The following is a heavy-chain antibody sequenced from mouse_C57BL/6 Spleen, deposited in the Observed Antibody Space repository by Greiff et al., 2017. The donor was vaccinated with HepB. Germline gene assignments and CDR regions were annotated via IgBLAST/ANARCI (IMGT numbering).Heavy chain of an antibody. D-gene: IGHD2-4*01. CDR1: GYTFTSYW. Sequence: QVQLQQSGAELVKPGASVKMSCKASGYTFTSYWITWVKQRPGQGLEWIGDIYPGSGSTNYNEKFKSKATLTVDTSSSTAYMQLSSLTSEDSAVYYCARARDYGGYFDVWGTGTTVTVSS. CDR3: ARARDYGGYFDV. J-gene: IGHJ1*03. V-gene: IGHV1-55*01. CDR2: IYPGSGST.